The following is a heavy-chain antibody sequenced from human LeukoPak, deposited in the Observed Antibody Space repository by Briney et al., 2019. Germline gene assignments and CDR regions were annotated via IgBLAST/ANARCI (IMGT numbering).Heavy chain of an antibody. V-gene: IGHV3-30*18. D-gene: IGHD6-19*01. J-gene: IGHJ4*02. CDR3: AKDSGSSGWYGGYYFDY. CDR1: GFTFSSYG. CDR2: ISYDGSNK. Sequence: GGSLRLSCAGSGFTFSSYGMHWVRQAPGKGLEWVAVISYDGSNKYYADSVKGRFTISRDNSKNTLYLQMNSLRAEDTAVYYCAKDSGSSGWYGGYYFDYWGQGTLVTVSS.